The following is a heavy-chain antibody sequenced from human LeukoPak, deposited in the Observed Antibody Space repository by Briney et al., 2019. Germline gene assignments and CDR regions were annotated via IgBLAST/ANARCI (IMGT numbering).Heavy chain of an antibody. CDR2: IYHSGST. CDR1: GYSISSGYY. J-gene: IGHJ4*02. D-gene: IGHD3-22*01. CDR3: ARDNSYDSSGNFDY. V-gene: IGHV4-38-2*02. Sequence: PSETLSLTCTVSGYSISSGYYWGWIRQPPGKGLEWIGSIYHSGSTYYNPSLKSRVTISVDTSKNQFSLKLSSVTAADTAVYYCARDNSYDSSGNFDYWGQGTLVTVSS.